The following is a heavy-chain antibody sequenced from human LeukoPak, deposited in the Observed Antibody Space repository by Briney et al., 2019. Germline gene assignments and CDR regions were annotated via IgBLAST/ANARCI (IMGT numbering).Heavy chain of an antibody. CDR3: ARDSTQMRDGYCSSTSCHGFDY. J-gene: IGHJ4*02. D-gene: IGHD2-2*01. Sequence: ASVKVSCKASGYTFTSYGISWVRQAPGQGLEWMGWISAYNGNTNYAQKLQGRVTMTTDTSTSTAYMELRSLRSDDTAVYYCARDSTQMRDGYCSSTSCHGFDYWGQGTLVTVSS. CDR1: GYTFTSYG. CDR2: ISAYNGNT. V-gene: IGHV1-18*01.